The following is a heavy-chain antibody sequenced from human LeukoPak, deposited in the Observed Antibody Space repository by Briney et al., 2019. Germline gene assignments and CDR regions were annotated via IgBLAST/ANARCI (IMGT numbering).Heavy chain of an antibody. V-gene: IGHV4-34*01. Sequence: KSSETLSLTCAVYGGSFSGYYYWSWIRQPPGKGLEWIGEINHSGSTNYNPSLKSRVTISVDTSKNQFSLKLSSVTAADTAVYYCARGRAVAGTYYYYMDVWGKGTTVTVSS. CDR2: INHSGST. J-gene: IGHJ6*03. CDR3: ARGRAVAGTYYYYMDV. D-gene: IGHD6-19*01. CDR1: GGSFSGYYY.